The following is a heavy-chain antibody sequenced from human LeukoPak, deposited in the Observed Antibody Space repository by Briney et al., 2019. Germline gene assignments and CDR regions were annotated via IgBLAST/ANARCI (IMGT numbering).Heavy chain of an antibody. CDR2: ISSSSSYI. J-gene: IGHJ4*02. CDR3: ARDEVGDTAMAPGY. CDR1: GFTFSSYS. Sequence: PGESLRLSCAASGFTFSSYSMNWVRQAPGKGLEWVSSISSSSSYIYSADSVKGRFTISRDNAKNSLYLQMNSLRAEDTAVYYCARDEVGDTAMAPGYWGQGTLVTVSS. V-gene: IGHV3-21*01. D-gene: IGHD5-18*01.